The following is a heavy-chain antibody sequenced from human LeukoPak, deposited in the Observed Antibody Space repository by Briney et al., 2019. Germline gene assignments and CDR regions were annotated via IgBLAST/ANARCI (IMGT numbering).Heavy chain of an antibody. CDR2: INHSGST. J-gene: IGHJ6*02. CDR1: GGSFSGYY. CDR3: ARGSRSMVRGVIEYYYYYYGMDV. Sequence: PSETLSLTCAVYGGSFSGYYWSWIRQPPGKGLEWIGEINHSGSTNYNPSLKSRVTISVDTSKNQFSLKLSSVTAADTAVYYCARGSRSMVRGVIEYYYYYYGMDVWGQGTTVTVSS. D-gene: IGHD3-10*01. V-gene: IGHV4-34*01.